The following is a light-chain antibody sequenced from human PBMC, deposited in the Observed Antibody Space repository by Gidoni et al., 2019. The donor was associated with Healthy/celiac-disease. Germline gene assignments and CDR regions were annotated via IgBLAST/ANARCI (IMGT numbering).Light chain of an antibody. CDR2: AAS. V-gene: IGKV1-39*01. CDR3: QQSYSTRFT. Sequence: DIQMTQPPSSLSASVGDRVTITCRACQSISSYLNWYQQKPGKAPKLLIYAASSLQSGVPSRFSGSGSGTDFTLTISSLQPEDFATYYCQQSYSTRFTFGPGTKVDIK. CDR1: QSISSY. J-gene: IGKJ3*01.